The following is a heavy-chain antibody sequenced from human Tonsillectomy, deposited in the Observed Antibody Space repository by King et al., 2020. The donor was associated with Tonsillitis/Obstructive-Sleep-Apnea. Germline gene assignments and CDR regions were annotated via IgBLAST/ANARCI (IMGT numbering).Heavy chain of an antibody. V-gene: IGHV4-59*08. J-gene: IGHJ1*01. CDR3: AGPRKVXX. Sequence: VQLQESXPGLVKPSXTLSLTCTVSGXXIXGXYWXXIRQXPXXGLEWIGYIYYSGSTNYNPSLKSRVTISVDTSKNQFSLKLSSVTAAXPAVYYCAGPRKVXXWGXXXLVTVS. CDR2: IYYSGST. CDR1: GXXIXGXY.